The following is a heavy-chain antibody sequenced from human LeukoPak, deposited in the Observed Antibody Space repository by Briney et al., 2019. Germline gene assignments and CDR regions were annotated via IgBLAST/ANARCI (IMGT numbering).Heavy chain of an antibody. CDR1: GFTFSSYW. CDR3: ARAYCSGGSCYRAHYYYYYMDV. V-gene: IGHV3-74*01. J-gene: IGHJ6*03. D-gene: IGHD2-15*01. CDR2: INSDGSST. Sequence: GGSLRLSCAASGFTFSSYWMHWVRQAPGMGLVWFSRINSDGSSTSYADSVKGRFTISRDNAKNTLYLQMNSLRADDTAVYYCARAYCSGGSCYRAHYYYYYMDVWGKGTTVTVSS.